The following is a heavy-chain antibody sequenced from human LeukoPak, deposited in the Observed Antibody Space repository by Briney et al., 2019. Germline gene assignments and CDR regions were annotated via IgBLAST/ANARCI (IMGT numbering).Heavy chain of an antibody. CDR3: ARAPSEIGGYYPEYFRH. J-gene: IGHJ1*01. Sequence: GGSLRLSCAASGFTFSSYWMHWIRQAPGKGMVWVSRIKSDGSTNYADSVKGRFTISRDNAKNTLSLQMNSLRAEDTGVYYCARAPSEIGGYYPEYFRHWGQGTLVTVSS. CDR2: IKSDGST. D-gene: IGHD3-22*01. CDR1: GFTFSSYW. V-gene: IGHV3-74*01.